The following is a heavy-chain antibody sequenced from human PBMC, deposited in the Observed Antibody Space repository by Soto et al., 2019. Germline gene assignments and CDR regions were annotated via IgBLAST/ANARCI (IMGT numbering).Heavy chain of an antibody. Sequence: PGGSLRLSCLGSGFSFTSYGMHWVRQSPGKGLEWVAVISHDGRNQYYGESVRGRFTISRDNSNNTLFLQMNSLRIEDSALYYCATSDCTSYPGLDWGQGA. D-gene: IGHD2-21*02. CDR2: ISHDGRNQ. CDR3: ATSDCTSYPGLD. J-gene: IGHJ4*02. CDR1: GFSFTSYG. V-gene: IGHV3-30*03.